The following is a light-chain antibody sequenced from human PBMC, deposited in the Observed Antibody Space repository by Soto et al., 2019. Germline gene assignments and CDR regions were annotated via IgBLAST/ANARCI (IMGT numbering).Light chain of an antibody. V-gene: IGKV1-39*01. CDR3: QQSHSIPGK. J-gene: IGKJ1*01. Sequence: DIQMTQSPSSLSASVGDRVTITFRASQGISRYLNWYQQKPGKAPKLLIYAASSLQSGVPSRFSGSGSGTDFSLSINGLQPEDLATYYCQQSHSIPGKFGQGTKVDIK. CDR2: AAS. CDR1: QGISRY.